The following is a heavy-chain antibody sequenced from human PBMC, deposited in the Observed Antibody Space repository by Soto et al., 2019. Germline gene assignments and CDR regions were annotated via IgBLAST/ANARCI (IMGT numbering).Heavy chain of an antibody. J-gene: IGHJ4*02. CDR1: GFTFSSYG. CDR3: AGWDFPWGELPTRW. Sequence: QVQLVESGGGVVQPGRSLRLSCAASGFTFSSYGMHWVSQAPGKGLEWVAVIWYDGSNKYYADSVKGRFTISRDNSKNTLYLQMNSLRAEDTAVYYCAGWDFPWGELPTRWWGQGTLVTVSS. D-gene: IGHD1-26*01. V-gene: IGHV3-33*01. CDR2: IWYDGSNK.